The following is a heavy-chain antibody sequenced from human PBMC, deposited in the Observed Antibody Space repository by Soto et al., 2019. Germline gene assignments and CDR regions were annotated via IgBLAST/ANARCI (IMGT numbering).Heavy chain of an antibody. Sequence: PSETLSLTCAVYSGSFSGYYWSWIRQPPRLGLEWIGAINHSGGSNYNPSLKRRVIISLDTSKSQFSLKLGSVTAADTAVYYCARGRWELGFDDWGQGTPSTV. V-gene: IGHV4-34*01. CDR2: INHSGGS. CDR1: SGSFSGYY. D-gene: IGHD1-26*01. J-gene: IGHJ4*02. CDR3: ARGRWELGFDD.